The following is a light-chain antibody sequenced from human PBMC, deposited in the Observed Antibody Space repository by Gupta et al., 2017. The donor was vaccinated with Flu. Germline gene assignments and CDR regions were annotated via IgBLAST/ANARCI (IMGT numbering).Light chain of an antibody. V-gene: IGLV3-25*03. Sequence: PGQTARITCSGDALPNQYAFWYQQKPGQAPVLVIYKDSERPSGIPERFSGSSSGTTVTLTISGVQAEDEADYFCQSADSYDPYVFGTGTKLTVL. CDR1: ALPNQY. CDR3: QSADSYDPYV. CDR2: KDS. J-gene: IGLJ1*01.